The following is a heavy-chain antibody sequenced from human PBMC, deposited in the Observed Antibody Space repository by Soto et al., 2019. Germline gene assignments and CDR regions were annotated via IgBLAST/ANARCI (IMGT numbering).Heavy chain of an antibody. CDR1: GGTFSSYA. V-gene: IGHV1-69*12. Sequence: QVQLVQSGAEVKKPGSSVKVSCKASGGTFSSYAFSWVRQAPGQGLEWMGGIIPIFGTADYAQKVQGRVTITADESTSTAYMELSSLRSEDTAVYYCARGPRPFYYDSSGYPFDYWGQGTLVAVSS. J-gene: IGHJ4*02. CDR2: IIPIFGTA. D-gene: IGHD3-22*01. CDR3: ARGPRPFYYDSSGYPFDY.